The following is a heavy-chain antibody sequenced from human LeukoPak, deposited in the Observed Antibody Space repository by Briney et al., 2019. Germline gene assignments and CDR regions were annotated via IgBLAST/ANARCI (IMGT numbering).Heavy chain of an antibody. J-gene: IGHJ6*03. CDR3: ARDHAAATHTNYYYMDV. D-gene: IGHD6-13*01. CDR1: GGSISSYY. CDR2: IYYSGST. V-gene: IGHV4-59*01. Sequence: SETLSLTCTVSGGSISSYYWSWIRQPPGKGLEWIGYIYYSGSTNYNPSLKSRVTISVDTSKNQFSLKLSSVTAADTAVCYCARDHAAATHTNYYYMDVWGKGTTVTISS.